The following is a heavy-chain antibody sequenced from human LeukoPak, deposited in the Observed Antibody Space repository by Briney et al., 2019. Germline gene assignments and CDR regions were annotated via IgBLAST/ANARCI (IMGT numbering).Heavy chain of an antibody. CDR2: IYSGGNT. Sequence: GGSLRLSCAASGFTVRTTYMTWVRQAPGKGLEWVSVIYSGGNTYYADSVKGRFTISRDNSKNTLFLQMNSLRAKDTAVYFCARGGSVGSYYYFDYWGQGTLVTVSS. D-gene: IGHD1-26*01. J-gene: IGHJ4*02. CDR1: GFTVRTTY. V-gene: IGHV3-53*01. CDR3: ARGGSVGSYYYFDY.